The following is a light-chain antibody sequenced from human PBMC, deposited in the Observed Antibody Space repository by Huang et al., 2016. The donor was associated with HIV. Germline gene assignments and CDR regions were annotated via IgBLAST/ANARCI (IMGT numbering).Light chain of an antibody. CDR2: ATS. Sequence: DIQMTQSPSSLSASVGDRVTITCRASQGIGNSLAWYQQKPEKAPRLLLYATSTLERGVPSGFSGSGSGTHYTLTINTLQPEDIASYYCQQYHSLPWTFGQGTKVEIK. V-gene: IGKV1-NL1*01. CDR3: QQYHSLPWT. CDR1: QGIGNS. J-gene: IGKJ1*01.